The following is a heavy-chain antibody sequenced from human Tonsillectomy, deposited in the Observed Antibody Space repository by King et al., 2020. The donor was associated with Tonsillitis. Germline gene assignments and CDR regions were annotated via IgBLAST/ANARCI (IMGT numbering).Heavy chain of an antibody. CDR1: GYTFTNYA. J-gene: IGHJ4*02. CDR2: MNAGIGHS. V-gene: IGHV1-3*01. Sequence: QLVQSGAEVKKPGASVKVACKATGYTFTNYAFHWVRQAPGQRLEWIGWMNAGIGHSPSSLKFQGRGTFTRDPSATTAYMDLSSLRSEDTAVYYCARLHYGDYDYWGQGTLVTVSS. D-gene: IGHD4-17*01. CDR3: ARLHYGDYDY.